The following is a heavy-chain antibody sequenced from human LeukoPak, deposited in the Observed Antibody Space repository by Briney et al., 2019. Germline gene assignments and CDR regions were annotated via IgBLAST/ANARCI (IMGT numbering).Heavy chain of an antibody. J-gene: IGHJ6*03. V-gene: IGHV4-61*05. CDR3: ARNVWDTAMVTYYYYYMDV. D-gene: IGHD5-18*01. CDR2: IYYSGST. Sequence: PSETLSLTCTVSGGSISSSSYYWGWIRQPPGKGLEWIGYIYYSGSTNYNPSLKSRVTISVDTSKNQFSLKLSSVTAADTAVYYCARNVWDTAMVTYYYYYMDVWGKGTTVTVSS. CDR1: GGSISSSSYY.